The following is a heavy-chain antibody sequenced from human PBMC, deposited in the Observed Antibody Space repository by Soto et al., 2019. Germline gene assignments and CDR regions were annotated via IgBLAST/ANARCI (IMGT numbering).Heavy chain of an antibody. Sequence: EVQLLESGGGLVQPGGSLRLSCAASGFTFSSYAMSWVRQAPGKGLEWVSAISGSGGSTYYADSVKGRFTIPRDNSKNTLYLQMNSLRAEDTAVYYCAKDRVRGYSGYDYFDYWGQGTLVTVSS. CDR1: GFTFSSYA. D-gene: IGHD5-12*01. V-gene: IGHV3-23*01. CDR2: ISGSGGST. J-gene: IGHJ4*02. CDR3: AKDRVRGYSGYDYFDY.